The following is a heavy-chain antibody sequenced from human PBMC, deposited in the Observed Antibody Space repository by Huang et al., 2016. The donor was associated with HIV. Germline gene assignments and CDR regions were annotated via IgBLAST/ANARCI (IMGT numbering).Heavy chain of an antibody. V-gene: IGHV1-69*13. D-gene: IGHD3-22*01. CDR3: ARARGYYDSSVSYYFDY. CDR2: IIPSFGTA. J-gene: IGHJ4*02. Sequence: QVQLVQSGAEVKKPGSSVKVSCKASGGTFSSYAISWVRQAPVQGLEGMGGIIPSFGTANYAQKFQGRVTITADESTSTAYMELSSLRSEDTAVYYCARARGYYDSSVSYYFDYWGQGTLVTVSS. CDR1: GGTFSSYA.